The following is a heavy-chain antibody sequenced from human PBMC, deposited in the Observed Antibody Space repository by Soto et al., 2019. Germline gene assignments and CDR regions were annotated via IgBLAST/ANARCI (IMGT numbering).Heavy chain of an antibody. CDR1: VCSFIVFD. CDR3: ARSDGSLGGGSYLGD. D-gene: IGHD3-16*02. Sequence: SETXSLTCSFNVCSFIVFDYNWIQQPPGKGLELIGEFNHGGSTSYNPSLKSRVDISTDTSKSEVSLTSTSVNEADTAIYYCARSDGSLGGGSYLGDWGKGTQVT. CDR2: FNHGGST. J-gene: IGHJ4*02. V-gene: IGHV4-34*01.